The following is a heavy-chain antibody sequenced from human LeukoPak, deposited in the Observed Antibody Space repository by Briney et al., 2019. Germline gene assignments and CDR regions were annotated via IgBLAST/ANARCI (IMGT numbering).Heavy chain of an antibody. Sequence: GGSLRLSCTASGFTFSNYAVSWVRQAPGKGLEWISGISGSSDTAYYADAVKGRFTISRDNSKNTLFLQMSSLRAEDTAVYYCVKSGTFFLYYFDSWGQGTRLTVSS. V-gene: IGHV3-23*01. J-gene: IGHJ4*02. CDR3: VKSGTFFLYYFDS. CDR2: ISGSSDTA. CDR1: GFTFSNYA. D-gene: IGHD1-26*01.